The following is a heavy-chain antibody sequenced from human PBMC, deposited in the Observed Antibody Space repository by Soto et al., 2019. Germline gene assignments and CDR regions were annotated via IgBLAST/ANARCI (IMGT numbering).Heavy chain of an antibody. V-gene: IGHV4-39*01. CDR2: HYYSGTT. D-gene: IGHD3-22*01. CDR1: GGSITSRNYF. Sequence: ASKPLSLTCTVSGGSITSRNYFWGWIRQPPGKGLEWIVSHYYSGTTNYNPSLKSRATMSVDTSKNQFSLRLNSVTAADTAIYYGARRPSRGGVIQNWGQGTPVTVS. CDR3: ARRPSRGGVIQN. J-gene: IGHJ4*02.